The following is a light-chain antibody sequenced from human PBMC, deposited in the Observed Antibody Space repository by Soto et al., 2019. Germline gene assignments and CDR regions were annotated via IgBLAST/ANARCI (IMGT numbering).Light chain of an antibody. CDR3: QQYDNLPIT. Sequence: DIQMTQSPPSLSASVGDRVTITCQASQDIKNYLNWYQQKPGKAPNILIYDASSLETGVPSRFRGCGSGKDFTFTISSLQPEDIETYYWQQYDNLPITFGQGTRLEIK. CDR1: QDIKNY. V-gene: IGKV1-33*01. J-gene: IGKJ5*01. CDR2: DAS.